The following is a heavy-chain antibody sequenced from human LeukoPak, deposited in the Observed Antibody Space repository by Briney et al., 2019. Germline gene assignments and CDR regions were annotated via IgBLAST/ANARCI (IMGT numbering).Heavy chain of an antibody. D-gene: IGHD2-21*02. CDR3: AKTDFYTMDV. CDR1: GGSISSSNW. Sequence: SETLSLTCAVSGGSISSSNWWSWVRQPPGKGLEWIGEIYHSGSTNYNPSLKSRVIISVDKSKNQFSLRLSSVTAADTAVYYCAKTDFYTMDVWGKGTTVTVSS. CDR2: IYHSGST. J-gene: IGHJ6*04. V-gene: IGHV4-4*02.